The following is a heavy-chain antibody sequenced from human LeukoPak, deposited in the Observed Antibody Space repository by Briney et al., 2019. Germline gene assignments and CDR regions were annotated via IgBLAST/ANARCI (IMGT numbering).Heavy chain of an antibody. CDR2: IYPGDSDT. Sequence: GESLKISCKGSGYSFTSYWIGWVRQMPGKGLEWMGIIYPGDSDTRYSPSFQGQVTISADKSISTAYLQWSSLKASDTAMYYCATRQVGTSHPSTDAFDIWGQGTMVTVSS. D-gene: IGHD1-1*01. V-gene: IGHV5-51*01. J-gene: IGHJ3*02. CDR3: ATRQVGTSHPSTDAFDI. CDR1: GYSFTSYW.